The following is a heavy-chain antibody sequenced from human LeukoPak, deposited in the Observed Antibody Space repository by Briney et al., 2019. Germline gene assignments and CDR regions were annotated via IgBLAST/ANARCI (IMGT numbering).Heavy chain of an antibody. J-gene: IGHJ4*02. CDR2: INHSGST. Sequence: GSLRLSCAASGFTVSSNYMSWVRQPPGKGLEWIGEINHSGSTNYNPSLKSRVTISVDTSKNQFSLKLSSVTAADTAVYYCARGARYFWSGYYPELFDYWGQGTLVTVSS. CDR3: ARGARYFWSGYYPELFDY. D-gene: IGHD3-3*01. CDR1: GFTVSSNY. V-gene: IGHV4-34*01.